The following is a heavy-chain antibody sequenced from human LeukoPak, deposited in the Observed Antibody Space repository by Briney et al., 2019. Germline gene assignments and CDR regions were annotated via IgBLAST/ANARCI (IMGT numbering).Heavy chain of an antibody. Sequence: ASVKVSCKASGYTFTGYYMHWVRQAPGQGREWMGGINPNSGGTKYAQKFRGRVTMTRDTSISPAYMELSRLRSDDTAVYSCARDRVYCSSTSCPSPFDAFDIWGQGTMVTVSS. CDR1: GYTFTGYY. CDR3: ARDRVYCSSTSCPSPFDAFDI. V-gene: IGHV1-2*02. J-gene: IGHJ3*02. D-gene: IGHD2-2*01. CDR2: INPNSGGT.